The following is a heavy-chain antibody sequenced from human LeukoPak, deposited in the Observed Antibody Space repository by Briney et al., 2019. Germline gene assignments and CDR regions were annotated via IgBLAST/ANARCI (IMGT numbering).Heavy chain of an antibody. J-gene: IGHJ3*02. CDR3: ARASCSGGSCYSDAFDI. CDR2: INHSGST. D-gene: IGHD2-15*01. V-gene: IGHV4-34*01. CDR1: GGSFSGYY. Sequence: SETLSLTCAIYGGSFSGYYWSWIRQPPGKGLEWIGEINHSGSTNYNPSLKSRVTISVDTSKNQISLKVSSVTAADTAVYYFARASCSGGSCYSDAFDIWGQGTKVTVSS.